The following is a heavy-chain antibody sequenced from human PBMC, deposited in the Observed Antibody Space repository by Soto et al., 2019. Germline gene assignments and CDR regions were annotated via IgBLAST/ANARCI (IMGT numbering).Heavy chain of an antibody. CDR1: GGSISSYY. CDR2: IYYSGST. CDR3: ARAPGWFGELLFPL. D-gene: IGHD3-10*01. Sequence: QVQLQESGPGLVKPSETLSLTCTVSGGSISSYYWSWIRQPPGKGLEWIGYIYYSGSTNYNPSLKSRVTISVDTSKNQFSLKLSSVTAADTAVYYCARAPGWFGELLFPLWGQGTLVTVSS. J-gene: IGHJ4*02. V-gene: IGHV4-59*01.